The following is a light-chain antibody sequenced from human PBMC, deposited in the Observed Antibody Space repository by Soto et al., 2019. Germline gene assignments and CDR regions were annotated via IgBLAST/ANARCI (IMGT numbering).Light chain of an antibody. V-gene: IGLV2-23*02. J-gene: IGLJ2*01. CDR1: SSDVGGYKL. CDR3: CSYAGDSIVV. CDR2: EVT. Sequence: QTVVTQPASVSGSPGQSITISCTGSSSDVGGYKLVSWYQQHPGKAPKLIIYEVTKRPSGISNRFSASKSGNTASLTISGLQAEDEADYYCCSYAGDSIVVFGGGTKLTVL.